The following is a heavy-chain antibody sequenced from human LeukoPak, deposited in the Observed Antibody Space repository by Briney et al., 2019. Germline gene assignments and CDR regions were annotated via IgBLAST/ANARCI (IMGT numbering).Heavy chain of an antibody. D-gene: IGHD6-19*01. CDR2: INPNSGGT. CDR3: ARWPPAYSSGWYQTDY. CDR1: GYTFTGYY. V-gene: IGHV1-2*02. J-gene: IGHJ4*02. Sequence: ASVKVSCKASGYTFTGYYMHWVRQAPGQGLEWMGWINPNSGGTNYAQKFQGRVTMTRDTSISTAYMELSRLRSDDTAVYYCARWPPAYSSGWYQTDYWGQGTLVTVSS.